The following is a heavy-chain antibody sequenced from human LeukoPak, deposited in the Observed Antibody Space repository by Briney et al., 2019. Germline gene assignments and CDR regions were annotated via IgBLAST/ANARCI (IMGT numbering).Heavy chain of an antibody. CDR2: MNPNCGNT. Sequence: VASVKVSCKASGYTFTSYDINWVRQATGQGLEWMGWMNPNCGNTGYAQKFQGRVTMTRNTSISTAYMELSSLRSEDTAVYYCARGRNYCSGGSCYYYWGQGTLVTVSS. CDR1: GYTFTSYD. V-gene: IGHV1-8*01. J-gene: IGHJ4*02. D-gene: IGHD2-15*01. CDR3: ARGRNYCSGGSCYYY.